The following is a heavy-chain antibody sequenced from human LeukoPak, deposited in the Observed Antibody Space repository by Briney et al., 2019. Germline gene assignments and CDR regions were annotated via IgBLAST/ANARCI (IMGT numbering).Heavy chain of an antibody. J-gene: IGHJ4*02. D-gene: IGHD1-20*01. Sequence: GGSLRLSCTASGFAFDEHGMSWVRQAPGKALDFVTGMSGTGYSKHYADFVKGRFTISRDESKNIMYLEMNSLSAEDAALYYCAEDGYNWIPFDDWGQGTLVAVSS. CDR3: AEDGYNWIPFDD. CDR2: MSGTGYSK. V-gene: IGHV3-23*01. CDR1: GFAFDEHG.